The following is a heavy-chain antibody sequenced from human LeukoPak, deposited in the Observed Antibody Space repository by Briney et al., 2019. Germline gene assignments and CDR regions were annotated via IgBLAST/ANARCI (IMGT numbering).Heavy chain of an antibody. CDR2: IYYSGST. CDR1: GGSISSYY. D-gene: IGHD5-12*01. Sequence: SETLSLTCTVSGGSISSYYWSWIRQPPGKGLEWIGYIYYSGSTNYNPSLKSRVTISVDTSKNQFSLKLSSVTAADTAVYYCASMRRLTAVDYWGQGTLVTVSS. J-gene: IGHJ4*02. CDR3: ASMRRLTAVDY. V-gene: IGHV4-59*01.